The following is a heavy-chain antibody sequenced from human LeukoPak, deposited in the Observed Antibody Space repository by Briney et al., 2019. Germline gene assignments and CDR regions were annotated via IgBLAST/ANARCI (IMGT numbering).Heavy chain of an antibody. J-gene: IGHJ3*02. Sequence: RASVKVSCKASGYTFTDYYMHWVRQAPGQELEWMGWINPYSGGTNYAQKFQGRVTMTRDTSIGTAYMELSRLKSDDTAVYYCAREGLGDSSGYHHAFDIWGQGTMVTVSS. CDR3: AREGLGDSSGYHHAFDI. D-gene: IGHD3-22*01. V-gene: IGHV1-2*02. CDR1: GYTFTDYY. CDR2: INPYSGGT.